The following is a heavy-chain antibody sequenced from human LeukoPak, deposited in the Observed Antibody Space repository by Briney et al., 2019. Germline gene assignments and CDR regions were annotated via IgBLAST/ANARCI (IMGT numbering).Heavy chain of an antibody. Sequence: SETLSLTCTVSGGSISSSSYYWGWIRQPPGKGLEWIGSIYYSGSTYYNPSLKSRVTISVYTSKNQFSLKLSSVTAADTAVYYCARLPYDILTGYYTCFDYWGQGTLVTVSS. CDR3: ARLPYDILTGYYTCFDY. D-gene: IGHD3-9*01. J-gene: IGHJ4*02. CDR1: GGSISSSSYY. V-gene: IGHV4-39*01. CDR2: IYYSGST.